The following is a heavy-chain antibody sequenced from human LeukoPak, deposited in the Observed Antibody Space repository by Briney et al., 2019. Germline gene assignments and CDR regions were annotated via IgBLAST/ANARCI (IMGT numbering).Heavy chain of an antibody. V-gene: IGHV7-4-1*02. D-gene: IGHD3-22*01. CDR2: INPSTGNP. J-gene: IGHJ4*02. Sequence: GASVKVSCKASGYTFTNYAMNWVRQAPGQGLEWMGWINPSTGNPTYAQGFTGRFVFSLDTSVSTAYLQISSLKAEDTALYYCARDTRNYYDSSGYYLVDYWGQGTLVTVSS. CDR3: ARDTRNYYDSSGYYLVDY. CDR1: GYTFTNYA.